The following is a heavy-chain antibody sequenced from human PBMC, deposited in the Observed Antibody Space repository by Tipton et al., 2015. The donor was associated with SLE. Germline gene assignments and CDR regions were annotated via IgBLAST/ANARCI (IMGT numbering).Heavy chain of an antibody. V-gene: IGHV4-38-2*01. CDR1: GYSISSGYY. CDR3: TRGVGARGSNLDY. Sequence: TLSLTCAVSGYSISSGYYWGWIRQPPGKGLEWIGSIDHSGSTYFNPPLKSRVTISADTSKNQFSLKLSSVTAADTAVYYCTRGVGARGSNLDYWGQGSLVTVSS. J-gene: IGHJ4*02. D-gene: IGHD1-26*01. CDR2: IDHSGST.